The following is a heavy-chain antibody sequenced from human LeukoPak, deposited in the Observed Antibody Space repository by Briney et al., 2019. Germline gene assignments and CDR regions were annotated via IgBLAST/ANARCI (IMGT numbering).Heavy chain of an antibody. D-gene: IGHD6-19*01. CDR3: ARSIAVASAIPEY. V-gene: IGHV4-59*08. CDR1: GGSLSSYY. Sequence: SETLSLTCTVSGGSLSSYYWGWIRQPPGKGLEWIGYIYYSGSTNYNPSLKSRVTISVDTSKDQFCLKLSSVTAAYTAVYQCARSIAVASAIPEYWGQGTLVTVSS. J-gene: IGHJ4*02. CDR2: IYYSGST.